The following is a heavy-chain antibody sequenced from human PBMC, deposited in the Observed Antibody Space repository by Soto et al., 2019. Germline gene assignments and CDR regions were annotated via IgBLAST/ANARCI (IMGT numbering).Heavy chain of an antibody. V-gene: IGHV1-3*01. CDR3: ARGQAANDY. Sequence: QVQLVQSGAEVEKPGASVKLSCKASGYTFTHFRIHWIRQAPGQRLEWVGWINGDDGDTHYSQKFQGRLTITRDISASTAYMELSNLRSEDTALYYCARGQAANDYWGRGTLVTVSS. CDR2: INGDDGDT. D-gene: IGHD6-25*01. J-gene: IGHJ4*02. CDR1: GYTFTHFR.